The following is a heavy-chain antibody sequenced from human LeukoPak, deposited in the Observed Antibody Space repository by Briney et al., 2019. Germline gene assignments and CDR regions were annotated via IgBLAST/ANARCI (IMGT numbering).Heavy chain of an antibody. Sequence: SVKVSCKASGGTFRSYAISWVRQAPGQGLEWMGGIIPIFGTANYAQKFQGRVTITADESTSTAYMELSSLRSEDTAVYYCARDLFGSSSWLDYWGQGTLVTVSS. J-gene: IGHJ4*02. V-gene: IGHV1-69*01. D-gene: IGHD6-13*01. CDR3: ARDLFGSSSWLDY. CDR1: GGTFRSYA. CDR2: IIPIFGTA.